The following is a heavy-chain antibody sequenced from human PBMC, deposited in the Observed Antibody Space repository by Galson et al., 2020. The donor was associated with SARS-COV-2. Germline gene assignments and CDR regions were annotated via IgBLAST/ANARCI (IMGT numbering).Heavy chain of an antibody. CDR1: GFDFSAYS. Sequence: GESLKISCATSGFDFSAYSMNWVRQAPGKGLEWVPSISRLSNDIYYADSVKGRFTIPRDNANNSVYLHLNGLRAEDTAVYYCVRSSVGEPFDSWGQGILVTVSS. CDR3: VRSSVGEPFDS. CDR2: ISRLSNDI. D-gene: IGHD3-16*01. J-gene: IGHJ4*02. V-gene: IGHV3-21*01.